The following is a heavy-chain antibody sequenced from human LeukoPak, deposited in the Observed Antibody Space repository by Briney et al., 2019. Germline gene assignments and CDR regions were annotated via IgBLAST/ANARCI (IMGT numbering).Heavy chain of an antibody. CDR3: ARVMGASWFFYLDV. D-gene: IGHD3-16*02. Sequence: PSETLSLTCTVSGGSISSYYWSWIRQPAGKGLEWIGRIYISGSTNYNPSLKSRVTMSVDTSKNQFSLKLSSVTAADTAVYYCARVMGASWFFYLDVWGKGTTVTVSS. V-gene: IGHV4-4*07. CDR1: GGSISSYY. CDR2: IYISGST. J-gene: IGHJ6*03.